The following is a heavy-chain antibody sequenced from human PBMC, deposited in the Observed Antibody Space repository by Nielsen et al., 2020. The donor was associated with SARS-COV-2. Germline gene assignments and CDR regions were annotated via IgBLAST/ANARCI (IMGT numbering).Heavy chain of an antibody. Sequence: GESLKISCSASGFTFSSTYMDWVRQAPGQGLVWVSRINPSGSGTAYADSVKGRFTVSRDNAENTVVLQIHSLRDEDTAVYYCARGGYNWNYYDYWGQGTLVTVSS. V-gene: IGHV3-74*01. CDR3: ARGGYNWNYYDY. J-gene: IGHJ4*02. CDR2: INPSGSGT. D-gene: IGHD1-20*01. CDR1: GFTFSSTY.